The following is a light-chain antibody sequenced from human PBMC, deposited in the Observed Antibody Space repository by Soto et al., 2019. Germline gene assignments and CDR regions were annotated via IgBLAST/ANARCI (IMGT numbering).Light chain of an antibody. V-gene: IGLV2-14*01. CDR2: EVS. CDR3: SSKTSSGTLYV. CDR1: SSDVGGSKY. Sequence: QSALTQPASVSGSPGQSITISCTGSSSDVGGSKYVSWYQQHPGKAPRLMIYEVSYRPSGVSNRFSGSKSGNTASLTVSGLQAEDEADYYCSSKTSSGTLYVFGTGTNVTVL. J-gene: IGLJ1*01.